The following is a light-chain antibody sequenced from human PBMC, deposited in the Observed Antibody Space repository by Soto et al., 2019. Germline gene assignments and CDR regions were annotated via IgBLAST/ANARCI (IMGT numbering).Light chain of an antibody. CDR2: KAS. J-gene: IGKJ2*01. Sequence: DIQMTQSPSTLSASVGDRVTISCRASQTVSSWLAWYQQTPGKAPKLLIYKASSLESGVPSTFSGSGSGTEFTLTISSLQPDDFATYYCQQYNFFPFTFGQGTKVEIK. V-gene: IGKV1-5*03. CDR1: QTVSSW. CDR3: QQYNFFPFT.